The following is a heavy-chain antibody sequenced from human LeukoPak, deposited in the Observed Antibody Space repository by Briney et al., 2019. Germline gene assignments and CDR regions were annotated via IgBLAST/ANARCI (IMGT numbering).Heavy chain of an antibody. J-gene: IGHJ4*02. CDR3: ARVGGSGSYYNVVPDY. D-gene: IGHD3-10*01. V-gene: IGHV4-61*01. CDR1: GGSVSSGSYY. Sequence: SGTLSLTCTVSGGSVSSGSYYWSSIRQPPGKGLEWIGYIYYSGSTNYNPSLKSRVTISVDTSKNQFSLKLCSVTAADTAVYYCARVGGSGSYYNVVPDYWGQGTLVTVSS. CDR2: IYYSGST.